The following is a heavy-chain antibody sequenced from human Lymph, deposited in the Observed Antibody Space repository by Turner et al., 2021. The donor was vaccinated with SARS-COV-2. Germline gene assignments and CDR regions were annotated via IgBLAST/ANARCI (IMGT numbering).Heavy chain of an antibody. Sequence: EVQLVESGGGVVQPGGSLRLSCAASGFTFDDYAMHWVRQAPGKGLEWVSLISGDGGSTYYADSVKGRFTISRDDSKNFLYLQINSLRTEDTALYYCAKEGLSGRRLQFVPYFAYWGQGTLVSVSS. CDR1: GFTFDDYA. CDR3: AKEGLSGRRLQFVPYFAY. V-gene: IGHV3-43*02. J-gene: IGHJ4*02. CDR2: ISGDGGST. D-gene: IGHD5-12*01.